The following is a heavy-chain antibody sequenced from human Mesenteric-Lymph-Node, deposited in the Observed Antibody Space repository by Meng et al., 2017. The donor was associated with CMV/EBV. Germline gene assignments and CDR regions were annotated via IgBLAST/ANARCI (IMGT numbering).Heavy chain of an antibody. D-gene: IGHD6-19*01. V-gene: IGHV1-46*01. Sequence: ASVKVSCKASGYTFTSYYMHWVRQAPGQGLEWMGIINPSGGSTSYAQKFQGRVTMTRDTSTSTVYMELSSLRSEDTAVYYCASLGTQWLALDYWGQGTLVTVSS. J-gene: IGHJ4*02. CDR2: INPSGGST. CDR3: ASLGTQWLALDY. CDR1: GYTFTSYY.